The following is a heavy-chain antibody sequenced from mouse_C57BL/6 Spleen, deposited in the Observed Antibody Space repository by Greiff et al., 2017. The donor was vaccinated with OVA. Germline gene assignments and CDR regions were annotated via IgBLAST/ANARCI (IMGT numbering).Heavy chain of an antibody. CDR1: GYSITSGYY. CDR2: ISYDGSN. D-gene: IGHD1-1*01. CDR3: ARVGGSSFFDY. J-gene: IGHJ2*01. Sequence: EVKLVESGPGLVKPSQSLSLTCSVTGYSITSGYYWNWIRQFPGNKLEWMGYISYDGSNNYNPSLKNRISITRDTSKNQFFLKLNSVTTEDTATYYCARVGGSSFFDYWGQGTTLTVSS. V-gene: IGHV3-6*01.